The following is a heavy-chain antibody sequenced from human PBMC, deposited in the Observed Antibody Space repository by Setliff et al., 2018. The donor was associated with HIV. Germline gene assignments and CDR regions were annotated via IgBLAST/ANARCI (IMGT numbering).Heavy chain of an antibody. CDR2: IYYSGST. CDR1: DSGTYY. Sequence: SDTLSLTCTVSDSGTYYWGWIRQPPGKGLEWIGSIYYSGSTYYNPSLRGRVTISVDTSKNQFSLKLNSVTAADTAAYYCARHWSVGSSWRDFDYWGQGTLVTVSS. D-gene: IGHD6-13*01. J-gene: IGHJ4*02. V-gene: IGHV4-39*01. CDR3: ARHWSVGSSWRDFDY.